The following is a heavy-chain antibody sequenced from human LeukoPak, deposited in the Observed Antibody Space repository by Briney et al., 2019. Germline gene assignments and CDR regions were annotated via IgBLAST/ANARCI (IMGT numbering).Heavy chain of an antibody. J-gene: IGHJ6*03. D-gene: IGHD3-22*01. CDR2: LYPGVSP. CDR3: AGLRFYDSTGYSPGHYMDV. CDR1: GGPIYSYY. V-gene: IGHV4-4*07. Sequence: PSETLSLTCTVSGGPIYSYYWSWIRQTAGKGLEWIGRLYPGVSPNYNASLKSRVTMSVDTSKKQFALKLNTVTAADTAVYYCAGLRFYDSTGYSPGHYMDVWGKGTTVTVSS.